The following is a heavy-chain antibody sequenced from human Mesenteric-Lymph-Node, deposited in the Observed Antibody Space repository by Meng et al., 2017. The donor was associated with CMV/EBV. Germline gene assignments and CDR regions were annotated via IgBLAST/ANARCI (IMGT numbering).Heavy chain of an antibody. D-gene: IGHD3-10*01. Sequence: GESLKISCAASGFTFSNYEMNWVRQGPGKGLEWVSYISSSGDTIYYADSVKGRFTISRDNAKNSLYLQMNSLRAEDTAVYYCARDPLQNYYGSGSYYNGFYWGQGTLVTVSS. J-gene: IGHJ4*02. CDR2: ISSSGDTI. CDR3: ARDPLQNYYGSGSYYNGFY. CDR1: GFTFSNYE. V-gene: IGHV3-48*03.